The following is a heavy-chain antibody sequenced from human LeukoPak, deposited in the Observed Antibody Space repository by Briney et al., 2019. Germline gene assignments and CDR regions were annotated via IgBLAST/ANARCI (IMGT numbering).Heavy chain of an antibody. CDR1: GYTFTGYY. CDR3: ARDTSVMAIAVADYYFDY. Sequence: ASVKVSCKASGYTFTGYYMHWVRQAPGQGLEWMGIINPSGGSTSYAQKFQGRVTMTRDTSTSTVYMELSSLRSEDTAVYYCARDTSVMAIAVADYYFDYWGQGTLVTVSS. J-gene: IGHJ4*02. D-gene: IGHD6-19*01. CDR2: INPSGGST. V-gene: IGHV1-46*01.